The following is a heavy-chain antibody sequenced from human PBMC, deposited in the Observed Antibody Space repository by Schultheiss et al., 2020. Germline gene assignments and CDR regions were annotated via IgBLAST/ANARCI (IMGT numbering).Heavy chain of an antibody. J-gene: IGHJ3*02. D-gene: IGHD3-22*01. Sequence: TLSLTCTVSGGSISSGSYYWSWIRQPAGKGLEWIGRIYTSGSTNYNPSLKSRVTISVDTSKNQFSLKLSSVTAADTAVYYCARLRWDDSSGYYWGDDAFDIWGQGTMVTVSS. V-gene: IGHV4-61*02. CDR3: ARLRWDDSSGYYWGDDAFDI. CDR2: IYTSGST. CDR1: GGSISSGSYY.